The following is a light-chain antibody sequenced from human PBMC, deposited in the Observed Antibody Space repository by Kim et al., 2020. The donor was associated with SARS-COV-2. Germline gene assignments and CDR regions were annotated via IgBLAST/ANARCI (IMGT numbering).Light chain of an antibody. V-gene: IGLV10-54*04. CDR1: TKNIGNQG. CDR3: SAWDDSLSTWV. CDR2: RNN. Sequence: TATLASTGNTKNIGNQGAAWLQQHQRHPPKLLSYRNNNRPSGISDRFSASRSGNTASLTITGLQPEDEADYYCSAWDDSLSTWVFGEGTQLTVL. J-gene: IGLJ3*02.